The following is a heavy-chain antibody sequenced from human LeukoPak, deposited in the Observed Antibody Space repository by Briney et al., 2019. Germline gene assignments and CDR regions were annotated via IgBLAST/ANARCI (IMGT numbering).Heavy chain of an antibody. CDR1: GFTFSSYS. D-gene: IGHD2-15*01. CDR3: ARDSDVVVVAATRVWYFDL. Sequence: GGSLRLSCAASGFTFSSYSMNWVRQAPGKGLEWVSSISSSSSYIYYADSVKGRFTISRDNAKNSLYLQMNSLRAEDTAVYYCARDSDVVVVAATRVWYFDLWGRGTLVTVSS. CDR2: ISSSSSYI. V-gene: IGHV3-21*01. J-gene: IGHJ2*01.